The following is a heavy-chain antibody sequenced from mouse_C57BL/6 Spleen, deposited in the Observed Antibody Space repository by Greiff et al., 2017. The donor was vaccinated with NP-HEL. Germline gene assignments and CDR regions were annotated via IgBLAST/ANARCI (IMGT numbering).Heavy chain of an antibody. CDR2: IDPEDGET. Sequence: VHVKQSGAELVKPGASVKLSCTASGFNIKDYYMHWVKQRTEQGLEWIGRIDPEDGETKYAPKFQGKATITADTSSNTAYLQLSSLTSEDTAVYYCARALTTVVALYAMDYWGQGTSVTVSS. V-gene: IGHV14-2*01. J-gene: IGHJ4*01. D-gene: IGHD1-1*01. CDR3: ARALTTVVALYAMDY. CDR1: GFNIKDYY.